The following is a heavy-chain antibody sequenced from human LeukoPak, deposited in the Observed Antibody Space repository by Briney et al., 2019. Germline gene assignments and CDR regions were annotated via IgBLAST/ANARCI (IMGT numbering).Heavy chain of an antibody. Sequence: PGGSLRLSCAASGFTFSSYAMSWVRQAPGKGLEWVSAIRGSGGSIYYADSVKGRLTISRDNSKNTLYLQMNSLRAEDTAVYYCAKAIAVADYFDYWGQGTLVTVSS. D-gene: IGHD6-19*01. J-gene: IGHJ4*02. CDR3: AKAIAVADYFDY. CDR2: IRGSGGSI. CDR1: GFTFSSYA. V-gene: IGHV3-23*01.